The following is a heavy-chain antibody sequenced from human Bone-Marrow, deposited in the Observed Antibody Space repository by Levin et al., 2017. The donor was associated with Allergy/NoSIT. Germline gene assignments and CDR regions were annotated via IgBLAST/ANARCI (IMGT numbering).Heavy chain of an antibody. CDR3: ARVAQWPGGGGWTRGTNQPDYFDY. CDR2: IKQDGSEK. V-gene: IGHV3-7*02. J-gene: IGHJ4*02. CDR1: GFTFSSYW. D-gene: IGHD6-19*01. Sequence: GGSLRLSCAASGFTFSSYWMSWVRQAPGKGLEWVANIKQDGSEKYYVDSVKGRFTISRDNAKNSLYLQMNSLRAEDTAVYYCARVAQWPGGGGWTRGTNQPDYFDYWGQGTLVTVSS.